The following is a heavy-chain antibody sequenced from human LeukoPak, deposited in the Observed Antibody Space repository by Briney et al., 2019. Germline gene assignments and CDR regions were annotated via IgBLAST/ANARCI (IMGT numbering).Heavy chain of an antibody. CDR3: ARGAWATRLAS. V-gene: IGHV4-34*01. CDR1: GESLNSYY. D-gene: IGHD2-15*01. CDR2: IYERGTT. J-gene: IGHJ4*02. Sequence: SETLSLTCAVYGESLNSYYWSWVRQPPGEGLEWIGEIYERGTTKYNPSLKGRVAISMVPSKQQFSLRLSSVTAADTAVYYCARGAWATRLASWGLGTPVIVSS.